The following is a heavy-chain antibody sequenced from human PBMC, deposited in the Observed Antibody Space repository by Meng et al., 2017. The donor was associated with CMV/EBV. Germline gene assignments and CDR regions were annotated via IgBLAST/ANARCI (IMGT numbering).Heavy chain of an antibody. D-gene: IGHD6-13*01. J-gene: IGHJ4*02. CDR2: ISWNSGSI. Sequence: GGSLRLSCAASGFTFSSYGMHWVRQAPGKGLEWVSGISWNSGSIGYADSVKGRFTISRDNSKNTLYLQMNSLRAEDTAVYYCARDGRQQLDFDYWGQGTLVTVSS. CDR3: ARDGRQQLDFDY. V-gene: IGHV3-9*01. CDR1: GFTFSSYG.